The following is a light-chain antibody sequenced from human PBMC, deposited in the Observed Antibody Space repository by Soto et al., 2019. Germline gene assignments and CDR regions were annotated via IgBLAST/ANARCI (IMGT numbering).Light chain of an antibody. CDR1: QGISSH. CDR3: QKYNSAPLT. CDR2: AAS. V-gene: IGKV1-9*01. J-gene: IGKJ4*01. Sequence: IQVTQAPSSLAAAVGDRVTITCRASQGISSHLAWYQQKLGKAPKLLIYAASTLQSGVPSRFSGSGSGTDFTLTISSLQPEDVATYYCQKYNSAPLTFGGGTKVDIK.